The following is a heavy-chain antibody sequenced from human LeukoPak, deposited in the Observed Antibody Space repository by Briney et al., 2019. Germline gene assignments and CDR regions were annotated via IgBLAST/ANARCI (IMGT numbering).Heavy chain of an antibody. Sequence: GESLKISCKGSGYSFTSYWIGWVRQMPGKGLEWMGIIYPGDSDTRYSPSFQGQVTISADKSISTAYLQWSSLKASDTAMYYCARRVGGPAAGTGAFDYWGQGTLVTVSS. D-gene: IGHD6-13*01. CDR3: ARRVGGPAAGTGAFDY. CDR2: IYPGDSDT. J-gene: IGHJ4*02. CDR1: GYSFTSYW. V-gene: IGHV5-51*01.